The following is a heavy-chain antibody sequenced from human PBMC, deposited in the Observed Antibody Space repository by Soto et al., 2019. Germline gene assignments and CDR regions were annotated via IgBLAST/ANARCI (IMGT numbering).Heavy chain of an antibody. V-gene: IGHV3-49*03. D-gene: IGHD3-22*01. CDR2: IRSKAYGGTT. CDR3: TREGDSSGYYFFDY. CDR1: GFTFGGYA. Sequence: GGSLRLSCTASGFTFGGYAMSWFRHAPGKGLEWVGFIRSKAYGGTTEYAASVKGRFTISRDDSKSIAYLQMNSLKTEDTAVYYCTREGDSSGYYFFDYWGQGTLVTVSS. J-gene: IGHJ4*02.